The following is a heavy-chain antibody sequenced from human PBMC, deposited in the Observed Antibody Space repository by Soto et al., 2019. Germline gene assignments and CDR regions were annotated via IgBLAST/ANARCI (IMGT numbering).Heavy chain of an antibody. CDR3: ASRHSSPYFDY. Sequence: SETMSLTCTVAGGSISSGDYYWSWIRQPPGKGLEWIGSIYYSGSTYYNPSLKSRVTISVDTSKNQFSLKLNSVTAADTAVYYCASRHSSPYFDYWGQGTLVTGSS. V-gene: IGHV4-30-4*01. CDR1: GGSISSGDYY. J-gene: IGHJ4*02. D-gene: IGHD6-13*01. CDR2: IYYSGST.